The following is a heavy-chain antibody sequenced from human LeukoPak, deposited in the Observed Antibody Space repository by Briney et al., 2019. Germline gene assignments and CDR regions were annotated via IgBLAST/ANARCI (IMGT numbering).Heavy chain of an antibody. CDR2: ISAYNGNT. Sequence: ASVKVSCKASGYTFTSYGISWVRQAPGQGLEWMGWISAYNGNTNYAQKLQGRVTMTRDTSISTAYMELSRLRSDDTAVYYCARDRRRYMDVWGKGTTVTVSS. J-gene: IGHJ6*03. V-gene: IGHV1-18*01. CDR1: GYTFTSYG. CDR3: ARDRRRYMDV.